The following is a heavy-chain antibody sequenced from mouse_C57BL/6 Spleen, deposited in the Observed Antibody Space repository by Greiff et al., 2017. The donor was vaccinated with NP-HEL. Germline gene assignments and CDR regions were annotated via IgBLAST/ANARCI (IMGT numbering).Heavy chain of an antibody. CDR3: TRSYGSSYVGPGFAY. D-gene: IGHD1-1*01. CDR1: GYTFTDYE. J-gene: IGHJ3*01. V-gene: IGHV1-15*01. Sequence: VQLQQSGAELVRPGASVTLSCKASGYTFTDYEMHWVKQTPVHGLEWIGAIDPETGGTAYNQKFKGKAILTADKSSSTAYMELRSLTSEDSAVYYCTRSYGSSYVGPGFAYWGQGTLVTVSA. CDR2: IDPETGGT.